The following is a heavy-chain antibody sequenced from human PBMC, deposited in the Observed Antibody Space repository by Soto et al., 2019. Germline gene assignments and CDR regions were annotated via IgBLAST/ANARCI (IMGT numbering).Heavy chain of an antibody. J-gene: IGHJ5*02. CDR1: GGSISSYY. CDR3: ARVGRYCSSTSCWYNWFDP. V-gene: IGHV4-59*01. CDR2: IYYSGST. D-gene: IGHD2-2*01. Sequence: SETLSLTCTVSGGSISSYYWSWIRQPPGKGLEWIGYIYYSGSTNYNPSLKSRVTISVDTSKNQFSLKLSSVTAADMAVYYCARVGRYCSSTSCWYNWFDPWGQGTLVTVSS.